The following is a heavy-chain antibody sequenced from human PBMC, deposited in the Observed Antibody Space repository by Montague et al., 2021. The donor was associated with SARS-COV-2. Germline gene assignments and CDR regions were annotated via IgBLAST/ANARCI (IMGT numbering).Heavy chain of an antibody. J-gene: IGHJ4*02. CDR1: GFPFSSYW. Sequence: FLRLSCAASGFPFSSYWMSWVRQAPGKGLEWVANIKQDGSEKYYVDSVKGRFTISRDNAKTSLFLQMNSLRAEDTAVYFCARSIWFGPFDYWGQGTLVTVSS. CDR3: ARSIWFGPFDY. CDR2: IKQDGSEK. V-gene: IGHV3-7*01. D-gene: IGHD3-10*01.